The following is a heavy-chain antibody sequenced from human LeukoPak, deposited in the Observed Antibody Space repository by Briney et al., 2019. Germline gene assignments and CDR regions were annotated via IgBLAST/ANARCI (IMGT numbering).Heavy chain of an antibody. CDR1: GFTFSSYG. CDR3: ARRQWRHFDY. D-gene: IGHD6-19*01. J-gene: IGHJ4*02. V-gene: IGHV3-48*03. Sequence: GGSLRLSCAASGFTFSSYGMNWVRQAPGKGLEWVSYISSSGSTIYYADSVKGRFTISRDNAKNSLYLQMNSLRAEDTAVYYCARRQWRHFDYWGQGTLVTVSS. CDR2: ISSSGSTI.